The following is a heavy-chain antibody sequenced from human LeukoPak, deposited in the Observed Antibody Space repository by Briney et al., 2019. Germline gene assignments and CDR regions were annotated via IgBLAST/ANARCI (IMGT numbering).Heavy chain of an antibody. Sequence: SETLSLTCTVSGGSISSYYWSWIRQPPGKGLEWIGSIYHSGSTYYNPSLKSRVTISVDTSKNQFSLKLSSVTAADTAVYYCARDNSNSRPFYYYYGMDVWGQGTTVTVSS. J-gene: IGHJ6*02. CDR2: IYHSGST. V-gene: IGHV4-38-2*02. CDR3: ARDNSNSRPFYYYYGMDV. D-gene: IGHD4-23*01. CDR1: GGSISSYY.